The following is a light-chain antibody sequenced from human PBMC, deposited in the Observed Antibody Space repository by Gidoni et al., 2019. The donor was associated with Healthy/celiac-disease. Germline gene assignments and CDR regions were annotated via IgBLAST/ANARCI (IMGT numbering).Light chain of an antibody. V-gene: IGKV3-20*01. Sequence: EMVLTQSPGTLSLSPGERATLSCRASQSVSSSYLAWYQQKPGQAPRLLIYGASSRATGIPDRFSGSGSGTDFTLTISRLEPEDFAVYYCQQYGSSPPFSAFXGXTKVEIK. CDR3: QQYGSSPPFSA. CDR2: GAS. J-gene: IGKJ4*01. CDR1: QSVSSSY.